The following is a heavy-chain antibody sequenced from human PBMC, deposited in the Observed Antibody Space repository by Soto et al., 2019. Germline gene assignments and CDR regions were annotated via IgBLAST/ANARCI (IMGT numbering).Heavy chain of an antibody. CDR3: ARYCRSTSCYDY. Sequence: GGSLRLSCAASGFSFSNYAMHWVRQAPGKGLEWVAVISYDGRDKYYEDSVKGRYTISRDKSKNTLFLQTNSLRAEDTAVYYCARYCRSTSCYDYWGQGTLVTVSS. CDR1: GFSFSNYA. CDR2: ISYDGRDK. J-gene: IGHJ4*02. V-gene: IGHV3-30*03. D-gene: IGHD2-2*01.